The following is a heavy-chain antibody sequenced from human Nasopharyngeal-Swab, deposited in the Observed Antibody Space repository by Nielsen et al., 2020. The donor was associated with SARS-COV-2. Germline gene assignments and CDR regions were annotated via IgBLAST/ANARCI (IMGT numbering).Heavy chain of an antibody. CDR3: AAQLWSFWFDF. D-gene: IGHD3-10*01. Sequence: ASVKVSCKVSGYTLPEVAIHWVRQAPGKGPVWMGGFDPLDGEKIYAQEFEGRVTITVHSSTDTAYLELRSLRSDDTATYYCAAQLWSFWFDFWGQGTRVTVSS. J-gene: IGHJ4*02. CDR1: GYTLPEVA. V-gene: IGHV1-24*01. CDR2: FDPLDGEK.